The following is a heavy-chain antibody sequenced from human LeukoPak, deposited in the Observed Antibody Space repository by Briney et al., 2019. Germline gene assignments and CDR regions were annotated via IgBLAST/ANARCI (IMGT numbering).Heavy chain of an antibody. D-gene: IGHD2-15*01. CDR1: GFTFDDYA. CDR3: ARVQFTTRGTPLHYFDC. J-gene: IGHJ4*02. V-gene: IGHV3-9*01. Sequence: GGSLRLSCAASGFTFDDYATHWVRHAPGKGLEWVSGISWNSGSIGYADSVKGRFTISRDNTKNSLYLQMNSLRVEDTAVYYCARVQFTTRGTPLHYFDCWGRGTLVTVSS. CDR2: ISWNSGSI.